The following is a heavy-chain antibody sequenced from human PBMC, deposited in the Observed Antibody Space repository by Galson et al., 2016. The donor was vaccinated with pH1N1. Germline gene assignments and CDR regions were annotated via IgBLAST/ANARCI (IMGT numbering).Heavy chain of an antibody. CDR1: GFTFGTYY. CDR3: ARDSGGNLDY. Sequence: SLRLSCATSGFTFGTYYMAWVRQAPGKGLEWVANINHDGSGKSYVDSVKGRFTISRDNAKNSLFLQVNNLRVEDTAVYYCARDSGGNLDYWGQGILVTVSS. V-gene: IGHV3-7*01. D-gene: IGHD2-8*02. CDR2: INHDGSGK. J-gene: IGHJ4*02.